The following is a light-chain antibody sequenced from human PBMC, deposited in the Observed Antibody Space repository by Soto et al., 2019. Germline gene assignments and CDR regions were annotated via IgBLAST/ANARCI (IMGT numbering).Light chain of an antibody. CDR2: GAS. V-gene: IGKV3-15*01. Sequence: EIVRTQSPATRSVSPGERATLSCRASQSVSSNLAWYQQKPGQAPRLLIYGASTRATGIPARFSGSGSGTEFTLTISSLQSEDFAVYYCQQYNNWPWTFGQGTKVDIK. J-gene: IGKJ1*01. CDR1: QSVSSN. CDR3: QQYNNWPWT.